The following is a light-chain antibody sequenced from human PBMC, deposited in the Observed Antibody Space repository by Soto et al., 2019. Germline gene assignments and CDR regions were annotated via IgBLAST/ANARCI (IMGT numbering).Light chain of an antibody. J-gene: IGKJ1*01. CDR2: GAS. Sequence: EIVLTQSPGTLSVSPGDRATLSCRASQSISSNFLAGYQQKPGQAPSLLIYGASSRATGIPDRFSGSVSGTDFTLTISRLEPEDSAIYYCQQYVSWTFGQGTKVEIK. CDR1: QSISSNF. V-gene: IGKV3-20*01. CDR3: QQYVSWT.